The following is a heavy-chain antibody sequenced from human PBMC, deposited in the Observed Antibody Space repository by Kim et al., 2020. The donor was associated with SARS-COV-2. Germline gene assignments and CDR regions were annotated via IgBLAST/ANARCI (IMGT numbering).Heavy chain of an antibody. Sequence: EEGRFTIARDNSKNTVYLQMNSLRAEDTAVYYCAGDRDGYSYGSSGMDVWGQGTTVTVSS. CDR3: AGDRDGYSYGSSGMDV. J-gene: IGHJ6*02. V-gene: IGHV3-30*07. D-gene: IGHD5-18*01.